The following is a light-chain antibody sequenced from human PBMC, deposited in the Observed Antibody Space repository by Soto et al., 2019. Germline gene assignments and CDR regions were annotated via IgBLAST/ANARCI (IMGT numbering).Light chain of an antibody. CDR1: QTVNNK. J-gene: IGKJ5*01. CDR3: QQYNSWPPIT. V-gene: IGKV3-15*01. Sequence: EILMTQSPATVSVSPGERATLSCRATQTVNNKVVWYQHKPGQAPRLLIYGASTRATGIPARFSGSGSGTEFTLSISSLQSEDFAVYYCQQYNSWPPITFGQGTRLEIK. CDR2: GAS.